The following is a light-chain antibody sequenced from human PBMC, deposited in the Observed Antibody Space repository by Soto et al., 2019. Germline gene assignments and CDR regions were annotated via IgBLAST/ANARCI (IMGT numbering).Light chain of an antibody. CDR1: QSVSSN. Sequence: EIVMTQSPSTFSVSPGDRATLSCRASQSVSSNLAWYQQKPGQAPRLLIYAASTRATGIPARFSGSGSGTEFTLTISSLQSEDFAVYYCQQYNNWPWTFGQGTKVEIK. CDR3: QQYNNWPWT. CDR2: AAS. J-gene: IGKJ1*01. V-gene: IGKV3-15*01.